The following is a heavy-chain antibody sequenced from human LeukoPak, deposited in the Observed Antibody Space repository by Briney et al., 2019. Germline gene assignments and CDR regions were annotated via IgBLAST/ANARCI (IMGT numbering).Heavy chain of an antibody. CDR3: ARRVYSSSSRYYYYMDV. J-gene: IGHJ6*03. D-gene: IGHD6-6*01. V-gene: IGHV4-38-2*01. CDR1: GYSISSGYY. CDR2: IYHSGST. Sequence: SETLSLTCAVSGYSISSGYYWGWIRQPPGKGLEWIGSIYHSGSTYYNPSLESRVTISVDTSKNQFSLKLSSVTAADTAVYYCARRVYSSSSRYYYYMDVWGKGTTVTVSS.